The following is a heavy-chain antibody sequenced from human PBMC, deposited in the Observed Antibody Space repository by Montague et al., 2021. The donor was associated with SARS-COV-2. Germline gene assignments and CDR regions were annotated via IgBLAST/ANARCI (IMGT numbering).Heavy chain of an antibody. D-gene: IGHD3-10*01. CDR1: GGSISSSY. CDR3: ARLLYHNYMYGFDV. V-gene: IGHV4-59*01. J-gene: IGHJ6*02. CDR2: VYYSGST. Sequence: SETLSLTCTVSGGSISSSYWSWIRQPPGKGLEWIGYVYYSGSTNYNPSLGSQVTISGDTSKNQFSLKLSSVSPADTAVYYCARLLYHNYMYGFDVRGQGTTVTVSS.